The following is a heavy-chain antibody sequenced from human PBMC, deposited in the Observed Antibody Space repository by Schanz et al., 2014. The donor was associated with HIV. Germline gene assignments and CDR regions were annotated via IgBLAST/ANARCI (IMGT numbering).Heavy chain of an antibody. J-gene: IGHJ4*02. V-gene: IGHV3-23*01. CDR2: ISESGGRT. CDR1: GFTFSSYA. Sequence: EVQLLESGGGLVQPGGSLRLSCAASGFTFSSYAMSWVRQAPGKGLEWVSSISESGGRTYYADSVNGRFTISRDNSKNTLYLQMTTLRIDYTAVYYCAKPEYDSRGNSQSHFDYWGQGTLVTVSS. CDR3: AKPEYDSRGNSQSHFDY. D-gene: IGHD3-22*01.